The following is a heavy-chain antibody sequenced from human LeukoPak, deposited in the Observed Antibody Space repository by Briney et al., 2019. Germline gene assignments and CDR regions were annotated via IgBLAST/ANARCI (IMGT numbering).Heavy chain of an antibody. J-gene: IGHJ6*04. CDR2: IYPGDSDT. CDR1: GYSFTSYW. V-gene: IGHV5-51*01. D-gene: IGHD3-10*01. CDR3: ARLAEASSRGYYYGMDV. Sequence: GESLKISCKGSGYSFTSYWIGWVRQMPGKGLEWMGIIYPGDSDTRYSPSFQGQVTISADKSISTAYLQWSSLKASDTAMYYCARLAEASSRGYYYGMDVWGKGTTVTVSS.